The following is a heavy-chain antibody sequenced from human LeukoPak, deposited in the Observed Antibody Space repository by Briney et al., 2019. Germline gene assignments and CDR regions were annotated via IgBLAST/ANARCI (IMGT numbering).Heavy chain of an antibody. Sequence: GRSLRLSCAASGFTFSTYTLHWVRQAPGKGLEWVALILYDGSNSYYGDSVRGRFTISRDNSRNTLHLQMNSLRIDDTAMYCARDLGYSSGHGIDHWGQGTLVTVSS. J-gene: IGHJ4*02. CDR1: GFTFSTYT. CDR3: ARDLGYSSGHGIDH. D-gene: IGHD5-18*01. V-gene: IGHV3-30-3*01. CDR2: ILYDGSNS.